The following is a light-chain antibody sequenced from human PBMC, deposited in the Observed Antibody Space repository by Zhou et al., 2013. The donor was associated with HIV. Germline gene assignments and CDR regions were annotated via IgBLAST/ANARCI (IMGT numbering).Light chain of an antibody. CDR3: QQYSSWLYT. CDR1: QNIDRW. CDR2: KAS. Sequence: DIQMTQSPSTLSASVGDRVTITCRASQNIDRWLAWYQQKPGKVPKLLVYKASNLESGVPSRFSGSGSGIEFTLTISSLQPDDFASYYCQQYSSWLYTFGQGTTLEIK. V-gene: IGKV1-5*03. J-gene: IGKJ2*01.